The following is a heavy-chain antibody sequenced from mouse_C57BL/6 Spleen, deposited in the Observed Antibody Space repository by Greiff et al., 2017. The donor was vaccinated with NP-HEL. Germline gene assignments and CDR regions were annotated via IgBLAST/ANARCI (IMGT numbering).Heavy chain of an antibody. CDR3: ARYGNYEDYARDY. Sequence: DVMLVESGGGLVQPGGSLSLSCPASGFTFTDYYMSWVRQPPGKALAWLGFIRNKANGYTTEYSASVKCRFTISRDNSQSILYHQMNALRAEGRATYYCARYGNYEDYARDYWGQETSVTVSS. J-gene: IGHJ4*01. CDR2: IRNKANGYTT. CDR1: GFTFTDYY. V-gene: IGHV7-3*01. D-gene: IGHD2-1*01.